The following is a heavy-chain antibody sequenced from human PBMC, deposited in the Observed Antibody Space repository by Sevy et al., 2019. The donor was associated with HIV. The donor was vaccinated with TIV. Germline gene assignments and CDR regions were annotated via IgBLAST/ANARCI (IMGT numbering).Heavy chain of an antibody. CDR3: AKAPDSGYTKGGYYYYYGMDV. D-gene: IGHD5-12*01. Sequence: GGSLRLSCAASGFTFSSYGMHWVRQAPGKGLEWVAVISYDGSNKYYADSVKGRFTISRDNSKNTLYLQMNSLRAEDTAVYYCAKAPDSGYTKGGYYYYYGMDVWGQGTTVTVSS. CDR1: GFTFSSYG. CDR2: ISYDGSNK. J-gene: IGHJ6*02. V-gene: IGHV3-30*18.